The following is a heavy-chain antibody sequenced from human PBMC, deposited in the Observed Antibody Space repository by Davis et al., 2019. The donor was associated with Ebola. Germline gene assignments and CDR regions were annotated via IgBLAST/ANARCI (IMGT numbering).Heavy chain of an antibody. CDR2: IYPGDSDT. D-gene: IGHD2-2*01. Sequence: GESLKISCKGSGYNFATYWIGWVRQMPGKGLEWMGIIYPGDSDTIYSPSFQGQVTISADKSISTAYLQWSSLKASDSAMYYCARQGYCNTTSCNNWFDPWGQGTLVTVSS. CDR3: ARQGYCNTTSCNNWFDP. J-gene: IGHJ5*02. V-gene: IGHV5-51*01. CDR1: GYNFATYW.